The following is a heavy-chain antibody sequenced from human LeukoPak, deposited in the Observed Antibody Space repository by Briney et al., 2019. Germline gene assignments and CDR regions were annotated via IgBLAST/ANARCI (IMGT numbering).Heavy chain of an antibody. Sequence: GESLKISCKGSGYSFTSYWIGWVRQMPGKGLEWMGIIHPGDSDTSYSPSFQGQVTISADKSISTAYLQWSSLKASDTAMYYCARRSNYYDSQVFDYWGQGTLVTVSS. V-gene: IGHV5-51*01. CDR2: IHPGDSDT. CDR3: ARRSNYYDSQVFDY. D-gene: IGHD3-22*01. J-gene: IGHJ4*02. CDR1: GYSFTSYW.